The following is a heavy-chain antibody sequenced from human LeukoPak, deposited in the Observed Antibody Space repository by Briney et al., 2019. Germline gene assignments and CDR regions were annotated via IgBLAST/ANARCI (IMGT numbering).Heavy chain of an antibody. V-gene: IGHV3-30*18. J-gene: IGHJ4*02. CDR2: ISYDGSNK. Sequence: KAGGSLRLCCAASGFTFSSYGMHWVRQAAGKGLEWVAVISYDGSNKYYADSVKGRFTISRDNSKNTLYLQMNSLRAEDTAVYYCAKDLSEAVAGFDYWGQGTLVTVSS. CDR1: GFTFSSYG. CDR3: AKDLSEAVAGFDY. D-gene: IGHD6-19*01.